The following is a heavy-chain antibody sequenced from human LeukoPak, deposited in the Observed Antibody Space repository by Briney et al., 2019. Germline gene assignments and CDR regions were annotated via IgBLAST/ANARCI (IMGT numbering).Heavy chain of an antibody. CDR1: GFTVSSNY. D-gene: IGHD2-21*02. V-gene: IGHV3-66*01. CDR2: IYSGGST. CDR3: ARVPPAYCGGDCYSKALDY. Sequence: GGSLRLSCAASGFTVSSNYMSWVRQAPGKGLEWVSVIYSGGSTYYADSVKGRFTISRDNSKNTLYLQMNSLRAEDTAVYYCARVPPAYCGGDCYSKALDYWGQGTLVTVSS. J-gene: IGHJ4*02.